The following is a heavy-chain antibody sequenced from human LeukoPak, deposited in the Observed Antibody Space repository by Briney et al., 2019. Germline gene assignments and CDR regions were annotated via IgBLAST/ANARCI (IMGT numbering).Heavy chain of an antibody. CDR1: GYTFTSYG. CDR2: ISAYNCNT. J-gene: IGHJ6*03. CDR3: ARFLGTRSGFQKISYYYHYMDV. Sequence: ASVKVSCKASGYTFTSYGISWVRQAPGQGLEWMGCISAYNCNTNYAQKLQGRVTMTTDTSTSTAYMELRSLRSDDTAVYYCARFLGTRSGFQKISYYYHYMDVWGKGTTVTVSS. D-gene: IGHD2/OR15-2a*01. V-gene: IGHV1-18*01.